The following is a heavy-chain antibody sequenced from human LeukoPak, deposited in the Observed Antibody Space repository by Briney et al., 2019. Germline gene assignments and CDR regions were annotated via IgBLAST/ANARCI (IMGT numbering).Heavy chain of an antibody. J-gene: IGHJ4*02. CDR2: IYYSGST. Sequence: SETLSLTCTVSGGSISSYYWSWIRQPPGKGLEWIGSIYYSGSTYYNPSLKSRVTISVDTSKNQFSLKLSSVTAADTAVYYCARGGSTSYYDFWSGPDMGYYFDYWGQGTLVTVSS. CDR1: GGSISSYY. V-gene: IGHV4-59*12. D-gene: IGHD3-3*01. CDR3: ARGGSTSYYDFWSGPDMGYYFDY.